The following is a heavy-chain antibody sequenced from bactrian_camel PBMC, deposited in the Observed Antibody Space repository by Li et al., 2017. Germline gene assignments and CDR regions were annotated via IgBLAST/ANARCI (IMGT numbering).Heavy chain of an antibody. Sequence: VQLVESGGGLVQPGGSLRLSCAASGFAFGLSSMSWVRQTPGKGYEWVSGISARATETRYADSVKGRFTISPDNTYKNIMYLQMNSLKPEDTGLYYCVARRHGECYFWANNWSRPTRYDYWGQGTQVTVS. V-gene: IGHV3S42*01. J-gene: IGHJ4*01. D-gene: IGHD1*01. CDR1: GFAFGLSS. CDR2: ISARATET. CDR3: VARRHGECYFWANNWSRPTRYDY.